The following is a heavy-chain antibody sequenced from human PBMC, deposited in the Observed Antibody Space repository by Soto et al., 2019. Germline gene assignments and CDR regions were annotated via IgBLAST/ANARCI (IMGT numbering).Heavy chain of an antibody. CDR2: IIPIFGTA. V-gene: IGHV1-69*01. J-gene: IGHJ6*02. CDR1: GGTFSSYA. CDR3: ARSQGGSSSLDIYYYYYYGMDV. D-gene: IGHD2-15*01. Sequence: QVQLVQSGAEVKKPGSSVKVSCKAPGGTFSSYAISWVRQAPGQGLEWMGGIIPIFGTAKYAQKFQGGVTITADESTSTGDMELSSLRSEDTAVYYCARSQGGSSSLDIYYYYYYGMDVWGQGTTVTVSS.